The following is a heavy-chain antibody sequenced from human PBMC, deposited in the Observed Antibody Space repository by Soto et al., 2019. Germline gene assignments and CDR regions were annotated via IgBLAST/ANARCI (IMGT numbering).Heavy chain of an antibody. V-gene: IGHV4-30-2*01. CDR1: GGSISSGGFS. CDR2: IYYSGGT. Sequence: SETLSLTCAVSGGSISSGGFSWTWIRQPPGKGLEFIGYIYYSGGTYYNPSLKSRVTISVDRSKNQFSLRLSSVTAADTAVYYCARETFFRKGSYDATDYYFFDYWGQGTLVTVSS. J-gene: IGHJ4*02. D-gene: IGHD3-22*01. CDR3: ARETFFRKGSYDATDYYFFDY.